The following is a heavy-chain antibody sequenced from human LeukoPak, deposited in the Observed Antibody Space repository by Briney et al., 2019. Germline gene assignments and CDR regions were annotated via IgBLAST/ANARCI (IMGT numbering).Heavy chain of an antibody. CDR1: GNSFTTYW. CDR2: IYPGDSDT. CDR3: ARRPGGIYGAVDY. D-gene: IGHD3-10*01. J-gene: IGHJ4*02. Sequence: GESLKISCKGSGNSFTTYWIGWVRQMPGKGLEWMGIIYPGDSDTRYSPPFQGQVTISADKSISTAYLQWSSLKASDTAIYYCARRPGGIYGAVDYWGQGTLVTVSS. V-gene: IGHV5-51*01.